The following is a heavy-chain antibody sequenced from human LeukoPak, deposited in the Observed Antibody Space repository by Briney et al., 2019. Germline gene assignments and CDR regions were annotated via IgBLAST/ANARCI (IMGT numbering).Heavy chain of an antibody. CDR2: IYSGGST. CDR1: GFTVSSNY. J-gene: IGHJ3*02. V-gene: IGHV3-53*01. CDR3: ARELAAQDALDI. D-gene: IGHD6-13*01. Sequence: GGSLRLSCAASGFTVSSNYMSWVRQAPGKGLEWVSVIYSGGSTYYADSVKGRFTISRDNSKNTLYLQMNSLRAEDTAVYYCARELAAQDALDIWGQGTMVTVSS.